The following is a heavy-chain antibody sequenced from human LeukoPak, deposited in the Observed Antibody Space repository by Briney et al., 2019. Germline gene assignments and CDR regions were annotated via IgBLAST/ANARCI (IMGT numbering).Heavy chain of an antibody. D-gene: IGHD1-26*01. Sequence: GRSLRLSCAASGFTFSDYAMHWVRQAPGKGLEWVAVISYDGSKKYYADSVKGRFTISRDNSKNTVYLQMNSLRAEDTAVYYCETTYYNSEYWGQGTLVTVSS. CDR3: ETTYYNSEY. J-gene: IGHJ4*02. CDR2: ISYDGSKK. V-gene: IGHV3-30*04. CDR1: GFTFSDYA.